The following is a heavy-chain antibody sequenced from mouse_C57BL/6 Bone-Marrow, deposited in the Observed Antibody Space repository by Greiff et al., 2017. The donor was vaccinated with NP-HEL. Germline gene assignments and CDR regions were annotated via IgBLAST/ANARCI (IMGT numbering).Heavy chain of an antibody. CDR2: IDPSDSET. J-gene: IGHJ4*01. Sequence: QVQLQQPGAELVRPGSSVKLSCKASGYTFTSYWMHWVKQRPIQGLEWIGNIDPSDSETHYNQKFKDKATLTVDTSSSTAYMQLSSLTSEDSAVYYCAREGWLLPYYAMDYWGQGTSVTVSS. CDR1: GYTFTSYW. V-gene: IGHV1-52*01. D-gene: IGHD2-3*01. CDR3: AREGWLLPYYAMDY.